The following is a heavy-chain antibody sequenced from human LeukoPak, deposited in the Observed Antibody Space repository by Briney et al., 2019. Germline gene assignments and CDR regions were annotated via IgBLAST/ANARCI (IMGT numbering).Heavy chain of an antibody. J-gene: IGHJ6*02. CDR3: ARDPEYYDILTGYYNDYYGMDV. Sequence: PGGSLRLSCAASGFTFSSYAMHWVRQAPGKGLEWVAVISYDGSNKYYADSVKGRFTISRDNSKNTLYLQMNSLRAEDTAVYYCARDPEYYDILTGYYNDYYGMDVWGQGTTVTVSS. D-gene: IGHD3-9*01. CDR2: ISYDGSNK. CDR1: GFTFSSYA. V-gene: IGHV3-30-3*01.